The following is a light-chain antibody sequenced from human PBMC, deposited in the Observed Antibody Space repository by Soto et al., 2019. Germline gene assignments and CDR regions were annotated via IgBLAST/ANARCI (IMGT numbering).Light chain of an antibody. V-gene: IGKV3-20*01. J-gene: IGKJ1*01. CDR1: QSVSSSF. Sequence: EIVLTQSPATLSLSPGERATLSCRASQSVSSSFLAWYQQKPGQPPRILIYGSSRRATGIPDRFSGSGSGTDFTLTVNRLEPEDFAVYYCQLYGPSPQTFGPGTKVDIK. CDR3: QLYGPSPQT. CDR2: GSS.